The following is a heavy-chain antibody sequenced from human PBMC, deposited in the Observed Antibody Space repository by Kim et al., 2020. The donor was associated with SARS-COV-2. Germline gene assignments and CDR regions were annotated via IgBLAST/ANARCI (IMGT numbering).Heavy chain of an antibody. V-gene: IGHV4-39*01. D-gene: IGHD1-1*01. CDR1: AGSIGSSTYY. J-gene: IGHJ4*02. Sequence: SETLSLTCSVSAGSIGSSTYYWDWIRQPPGKGLEWIGNIYNGGSTTYYNPSLKSRVTISVDTSKNQFSLKLSSVTAADTAIYYCARHLGTGDFDFWGQGTLVTVSS. CDR2: IYNGGSTT. CDR3: ARHLGTGDFDF.